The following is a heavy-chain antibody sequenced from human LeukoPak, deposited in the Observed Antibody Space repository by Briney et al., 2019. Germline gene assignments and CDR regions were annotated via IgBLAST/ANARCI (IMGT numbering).Heavy chain of an antibody. J-gene: IGHJ4*02. V-gene: IGHV5-51*01. CDR1: GYRFTNYW. CDR2: IYPGDSDT. Sequence: GESLKISCKGSGYRFTNYWIDWVRQMPGKGLEWMGTIYPGDSDTRYSPSFQGQVTISADRSISTAYLQWSSLKASDTAMYYCATAAAGRDSLDSWGQGTLVTVSS. CDR3: ATAAAGRDSLDS. D-gene: IGHD6-13*01.